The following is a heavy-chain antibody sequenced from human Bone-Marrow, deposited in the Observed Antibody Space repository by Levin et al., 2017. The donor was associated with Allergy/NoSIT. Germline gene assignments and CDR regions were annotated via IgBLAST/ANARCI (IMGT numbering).Heavy chain of an antibody. V-gene: IGHV4-34*01. CDR3: ARGLIGDCSGGSCYRAPGY. Sequence: SQTLSLTCDVYDGSFSGYYWNWIRQPPGKGLEWIGEINDSGSTNYNPSLKSRVTISVDTSKNQFSLRLSSVTATDTAVYYCARGLIGDCSGGSCYRAPGYWGQGSLVTVSS. D-gene: IGHD2-15*01. CDR2: INDSGST. CDR1: DGSFSGYY. J-gene: IGHJ4*02.